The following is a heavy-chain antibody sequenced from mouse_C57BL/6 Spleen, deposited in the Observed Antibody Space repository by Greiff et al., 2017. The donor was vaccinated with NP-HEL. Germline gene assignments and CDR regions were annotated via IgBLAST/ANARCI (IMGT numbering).Heavy chain of an antibody. CDR3: AREEDYYGGFAY. CDR2: ISYDGSN. V-gene: IGHV3-6*01. CDR1: GYSITSGYY. Sequence: EVKLQESGPGLVKPSQSLSLTCSVTGYSITSGYYWNWIRQFPGNKLEWMGYISYDGSNNYNPSLKNRISITRDTSKNQFFLKLNSVTTEDTATYYCAREEDYYGGFAYWGQGTLVTVSA. D-gene: IGHD1-1*01. J-gene: IGHJ3*01.